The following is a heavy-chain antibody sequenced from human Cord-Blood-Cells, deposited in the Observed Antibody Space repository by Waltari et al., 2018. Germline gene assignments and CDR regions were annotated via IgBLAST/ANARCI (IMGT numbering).Heavy chain of an antibody. D-gene: IGHD6-13*01. Sequence: VQLQQRGAGLLKPSETLSLTCAVYGGSLGGYSWSWIRQPPGKGPEGIGEINPSGSTNYSPSLRSRVTKSVDTSKDQISLKVSSVTAADTAVYDSASGCIAAAGTQVCGGSQFDYWGQGTLVTVSS. CDR3: ASGCIAAAGTQVCGGSQFDY. J-gene: IGHJ4*02. V-gene: IGHV4-34*01. CDR1: GGSLGGYS. CDR2: INPSGST.